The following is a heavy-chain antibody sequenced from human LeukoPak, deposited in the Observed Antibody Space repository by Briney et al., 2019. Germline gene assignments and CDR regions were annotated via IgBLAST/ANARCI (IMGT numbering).Heavy chain of an antibody. CDR1: RYTFTGYY. D-gene: IGHD6-13*01. CDR3: ARDSVAAAGIEEGYYFDY. V-gene: IGHV1-2*04. J-gene: IGHJ4*02. CDR2: IHPNSGGT. Sequence: GASVKVSRKASRYTFTGYYMHWVRQAPGQGLEWMGWIHPNSGGTNYAQKFQGWVTMTRDTSISTAYMELSRLRSDATAVYYCARDSVAAAGIEEGYYFDYWGQGTLVTVSS.